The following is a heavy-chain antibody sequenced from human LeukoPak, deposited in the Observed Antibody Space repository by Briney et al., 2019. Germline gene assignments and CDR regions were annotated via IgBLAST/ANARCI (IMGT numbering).Heavy chain of an antibody. D-gene: IGHD3-3*01. J-gene: IGHJ6*02. Sequence: ASVKVSCKASGYTFTGYYMHWVRQAPGQGVEWMGWINPNSGGTNYAQKFQGRVTMTRDTSISTAYMELSRLRSDDTAVYYCARGDDFWSGYYYYGMDVWGQGTTVTVSS. CDR2: INPNSGGT. V-gene: IGHV1-2*02. CDR1: GYTFTGYY. CDR3: ARGDDFWSGYYYYGMDV.